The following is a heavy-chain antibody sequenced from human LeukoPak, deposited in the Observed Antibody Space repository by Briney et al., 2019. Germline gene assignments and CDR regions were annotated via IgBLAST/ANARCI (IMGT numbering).Heavy chain of an antibody. CDR1: GGSISSYY. J-gene: IGHJ5*02. V-gene: IGHV4-59*01. D-gene: IGHD5-24*01. CDR2: IYYSGST. CDR3: AGEEIRSWFDP. Sequence: SETLSLTCTVSGGSISSYYWSWIRQPPGKGLEWIGYIYYSGSTNYNPSLKSRVTISVDTSKNQFSLKLSSVTAADTAVYYSAGEEIRSWFDPWGQGTLVTVSS.